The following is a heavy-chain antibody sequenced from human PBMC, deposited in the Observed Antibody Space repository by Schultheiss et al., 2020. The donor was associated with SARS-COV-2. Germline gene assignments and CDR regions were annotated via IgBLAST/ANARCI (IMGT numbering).Heavy chain of an antibody. Sequence: GESLKISCAASGFTFSSYWMHWVRQAPGKGLEWVAVISYDGSNKYYADSVRGRFTISRDTSKNTLYLQMNSLRAEDTSVYYCANGDYGDYPIDYWGQGTLVTVSS. J-gene: IGHJ4*02. CDR2: ISYDGSNK. CDR3: ANGDYGDYPIDY. D-gene: IGHD4-17*01. CDR1: GFTFSSYW. V-gene: IGHV3-30*18.